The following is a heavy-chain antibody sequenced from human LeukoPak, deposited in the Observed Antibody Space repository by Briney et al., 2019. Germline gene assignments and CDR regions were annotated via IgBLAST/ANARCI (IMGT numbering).Heavy chain of an antibody. Sequence: GGSLRLSCTVSGFTFSSNAMSWVRQAPGKGLEWVSAISGSGGSTYYAESVKGRFTISRDNSENTLYLQMNSLRAEDTALYYCASDGIAVDRGIGYFDYWGQGTLVTVSS. V-gene: IGHV3-23*01. J-gene: IGHJ4*02. CDR1: GFTFSSNA. CDR3: ASDGIAVDRGIGYFDY. D-gene: IGHD6-13*01. CDR2: ISGSGGST.